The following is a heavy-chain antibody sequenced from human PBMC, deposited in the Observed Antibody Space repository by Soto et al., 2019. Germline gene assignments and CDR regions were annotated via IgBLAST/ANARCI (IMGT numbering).Heavy chain of an antibody. CDR3: ARGVGLYSNYDY. CDR2: INAGNGNT. V-gene: IGHV1-3*01. J-gene: IGHJ4*02. CDR1: GYTFTSYA. Sequence: ASVKVSCKASGYTFTSYAIHWVRQAPGQRLEWMGWINAGNGNTKYSQKFQGRVTITRDTSASTAYMELSSLRSEVTAVYYCARGVGLYSNYDYWGQGTLVTVSS. D-gene: IGHD2-2*02.